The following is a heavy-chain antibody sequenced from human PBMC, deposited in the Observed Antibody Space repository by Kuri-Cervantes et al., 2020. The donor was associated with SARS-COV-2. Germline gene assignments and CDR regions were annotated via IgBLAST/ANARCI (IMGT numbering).Heavy chain of an antibody. Sequence: ASVKVSCKASGYTFTSYGISWVRQAPGQGLEWMGWISAYNGNTNYAQKLKGRVTMTTDTSTSTAYMELSSLRSEDTAVYYCARAGGRYNWNFRVFGWGQGTVVTVSS. CDR3: ARAGGRYNWNFRVFG. D-gene: IGHD1-7*01. V-gene: IGHV1-18*01. CDR1: GYTFTSYG. J-gene: IGHJ4*02. CDR2: ISAYNGNT.